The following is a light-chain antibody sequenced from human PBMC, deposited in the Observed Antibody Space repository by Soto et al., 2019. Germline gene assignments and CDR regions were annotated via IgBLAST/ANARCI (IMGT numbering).Light chain of an antibody. CDR2: DAI. Sequence: EIVLTQSPGTLSLSPGERATLSCRASQSVGGDYLAWYQQKPGQAPRLLIYDAIRRATGIPDRFSGSGSGTDFTLTISRLEPEDFAVYYCQQCAASPRTFGQGTKV. CDR1: QSVGGDY. CDR3: QQCAASPRT. J-gene: IGKJ1*01. V-gene: IGKV3-20*01.